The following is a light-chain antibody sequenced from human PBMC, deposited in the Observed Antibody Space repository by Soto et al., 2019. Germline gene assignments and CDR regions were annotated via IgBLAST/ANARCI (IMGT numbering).Light chain of an antibody. V-gene: IGKV1-9*01. J-gene: IGKJ3*01. CDR3: QQLNSYPRT. CDR1: QGISSY. Sequence: IPLTQSPSSLSASVGDRVTITCRASQGISSYLAWYQQKPGKAPKLLIYAASTLQSGVPSRFSGSGSGTDFTLTISRLQPEDFATYYCQQLNSYPRTFGPGTKVDIK. CDR2: AAS.